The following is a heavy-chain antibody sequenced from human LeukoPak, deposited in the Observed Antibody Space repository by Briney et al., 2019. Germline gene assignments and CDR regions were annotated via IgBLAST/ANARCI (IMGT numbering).Heavy chain of an antibody. CDR3: TTDTILRG. CDR2: IRSKANNYAT. Sequence: GGSLKLSCAASGFTFSGSAMHWVRQASGKGLEWVGRIRSKANNYATTYAASVNGRFTISRDDSKNTAYLQMNSLKTEDTAVYYCTTDTILRGWGLGTLVTVSS. J-gene: IGHJ4*02. D-gene: IGHD3-10*01. CDR1: GFTFSGSA. V-gene: IGHV3-73*01.